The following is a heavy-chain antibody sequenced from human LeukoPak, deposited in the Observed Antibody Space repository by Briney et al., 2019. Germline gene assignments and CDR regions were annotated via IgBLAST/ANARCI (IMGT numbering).Heavy chain of an antibody. CDR2: MNPNSGDT. CDR3: ARAYSGSYYGYCFDY. J-gene: IGHJ4*02. D-gene: IGHD1-26*01. Sequence: ASVKVSCKASGYTFTTYDINWVRQATGQGLEWMGWMNPNSGDTGYAQKFQGRVTMTRDTSIGTAYLELSSLRSDDTAVYYCARAYSGSYYGYCFDYWGQGTLVTVSS. CDR1: GYTFTTYD. V-gene: IGHV1-8*01.